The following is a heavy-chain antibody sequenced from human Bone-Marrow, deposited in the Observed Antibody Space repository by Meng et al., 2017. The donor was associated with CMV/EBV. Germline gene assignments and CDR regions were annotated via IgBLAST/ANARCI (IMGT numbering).Heavy chain of an antibody. CDR1: GFTFSDFS. D-gene: IGHD2-8*02. CDR2: INYSDDKR. J-gene: IGHJ4*02. Sequence: GGSLRLSCAASGFTFSDFSMHWVRQAPGKGLEYVSAINYSDDKRYYADSVKGRFSISRDISKNTLDLQMGSLRLDDMAVYYCARVGTGGYFDYWGQGTLVTVYS. CDR3: ARVGTGGYFDY. V-gene: IGHV3-64*02.